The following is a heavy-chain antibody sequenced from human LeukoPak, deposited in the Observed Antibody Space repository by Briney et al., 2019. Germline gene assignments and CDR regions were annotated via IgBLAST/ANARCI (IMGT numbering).Heavy chain of an antibody. D-gene: IGHD4-17*01. V-gene: IGHV4-38-2*01. CDR3: AGRTVTTNADAFDI. J-gene: IGHJ3*02. CDR1: GYSISSGYY. Sequence: PSETLSLTCAVSGYSISSGYYWGWIRQPPGKGLEWIGSIYHSGSTYYNPSLKSRVTISVDTSKNQFSLKLSSVTAADTAVYYCAGRTVTTNADAFDIWGQGTMVTVSS. CDR2: IYHSGST.